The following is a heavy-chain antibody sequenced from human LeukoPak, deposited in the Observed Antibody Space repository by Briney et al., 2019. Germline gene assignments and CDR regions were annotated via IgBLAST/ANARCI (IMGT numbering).Heavy chain of an antibody. J-gene: IGHJ4*02. V-gene: IGHV3-48*03. D-gene: IGHD4-17*01. CDR2: ISDSGSAT. CDR3: ARSHPDYDYYDS. CDR1: RFIFSSYD. Sequence: GGSLRLSCAASRFIFSSYDMSWVRQAPGKGLEWVSHISDSGSATYYADSVKGRFTISRDNAKNSLNLQMNSLRAEDTAVYSCARSHPDYDYYDSWGQGTLVTVSS.